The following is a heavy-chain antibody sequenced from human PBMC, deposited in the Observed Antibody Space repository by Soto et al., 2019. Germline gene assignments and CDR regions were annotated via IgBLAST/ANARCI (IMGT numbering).Heavy chain of an antibody. CDR1: GYSFTTHG. CDR2: ISNYKGNS. CDR3: ASVLCGDFSVPCYVLEV. D-gene: IGHD2-21*01. J-gene: IGHJ6*02. Sequence: ASVKVSCKASGYSFTTHGINWARQAPGKGCQRMGWISNYKGNSKYAEDVQDRITLTTDPSTNTTYMELRSLRSDDSAVYFCASVLCGDFSVPCYVLEVWGQGTT. V-gene: IGHV1-18*01.